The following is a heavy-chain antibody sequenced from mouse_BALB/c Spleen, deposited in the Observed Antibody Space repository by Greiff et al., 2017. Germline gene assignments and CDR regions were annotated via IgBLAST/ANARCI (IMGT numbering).Heavy chain of an antibody. Sequence: EVKLMESGGGLVKPGGSLKLSCAASGFTFSSYAMSWVRQSPEKRLEWVAEISSGSSTIYYADTVKGRFTISRDNPKNTLFLQMTSLRSEDTAMYYCARDWGDYWGQGTTLTVSS. CDR1: GFTFSSYA. D-gene: IGHD4-1*01. J-gene: IGHJ2*01. CDR3: ARDWGDY. CDR2: ISSGSSTI. V-gene: IGHV5-9-4*01.